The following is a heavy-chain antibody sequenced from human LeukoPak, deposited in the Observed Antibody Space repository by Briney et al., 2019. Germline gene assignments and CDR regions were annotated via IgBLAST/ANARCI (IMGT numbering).Heavy chain of an antibody. V-gene: IGHV6-1*01. D-gene: IGHD2-2*01. Sequence: SQTLSLTCAISGDSVSSNSAAWNWIRQSPSRGLEWLGRTYYRSKWYNDYAISMKGRITINPGTSKNQFSLQMNSVTPEDTAVYYCARDSSAMFDYWGQGTLVAVSS. CDR1: GDSVSSNSAA. CDR3: ARDSSAMFDY. J-gene: IGHJ4*02. CDR2: TYYRSKWYN.